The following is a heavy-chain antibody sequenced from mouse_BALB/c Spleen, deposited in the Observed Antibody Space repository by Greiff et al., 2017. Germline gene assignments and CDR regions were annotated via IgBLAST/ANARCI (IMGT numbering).Heavy chain of an antibody. CDR1: GFSLTSYG. D-gene: IGHD1-1*01. CDR3: ARDPSTVVARDY. Sequence: VKLVESGPCLVAPSQSLSITCTVSGFSLTSYGVHWVRQPPGKGLEWLGVIWAGGSTNYNSALMSRLSISKDNSKSQVFLKMNSLQTDDTAMYYCARDPSTVVARDYWGQGTSVTVSS. J-gene: IGHJ4*01. CDR2: IWAGGST. V-gene: IGHV2-9*02.